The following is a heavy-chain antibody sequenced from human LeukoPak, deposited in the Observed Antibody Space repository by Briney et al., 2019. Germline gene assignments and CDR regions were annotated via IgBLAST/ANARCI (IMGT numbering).Heavy chain of an antibody. J-gene: IGHJ5*02. CDR1: GYTFTSYY. Sequence: GASVKVSCKASGYTFTSYYMHWVRQAPGQGLEWMGWTNPNSGGTNYAQKFQGRVTMTRDTSISTAYMELSRLRSDDTAVYYCARDGAYCSSTSCYGYNWFDPWGQGTLVTVSS. CDR2: TNPNSGGT. D-gene: IGHD2-2*01. V-gene: IGHV1-2*02. CDR3: ARDGAYCSSTSCYGYNWFDP.